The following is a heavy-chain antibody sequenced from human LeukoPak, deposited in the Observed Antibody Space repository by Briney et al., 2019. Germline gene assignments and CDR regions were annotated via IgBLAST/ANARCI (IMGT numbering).Heavy chain of an antibody. CDR3: ARGGYSSSWTTFDP. V-gene: IGHV1-2*06. J-gene: IGHJ5*02. D-gene: IGHD6-13*01. CDR1: GYTFIGYH. Sequence: GASVKVSCKASGYTFIGYHTHWVRQAPGQGLEWMGRINPSSGVTNYAQKFQGGVTMTRDTSISTAYMELSRLRSDDTAVYYCARGGYSSSWTTFDPWGQGTLVTVSS. CDR2: INPSSGVT.